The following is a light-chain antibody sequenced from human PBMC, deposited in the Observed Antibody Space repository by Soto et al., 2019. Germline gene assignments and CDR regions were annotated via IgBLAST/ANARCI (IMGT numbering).Light chain of an antibody. Sequence: EIAMTQSPATLSMSPGERATLSCRAGKNIIANVAWYQQKPGQAPRLLIYSASSRATGIPARFSGSGSGTEFTLTITSLQSEDFAVYYCQQYYDWPTFGQGTRLEIK. CDR1: KNIIAN. V-gene: IGKV3-15*01. CDR3: QQYYDWPT. J-gene: IGKJ5*01. CDR2: SAS.